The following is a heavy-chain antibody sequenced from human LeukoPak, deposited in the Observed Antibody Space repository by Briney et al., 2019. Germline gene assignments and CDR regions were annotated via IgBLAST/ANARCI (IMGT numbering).Heavy chain of an antibody. D-gene: IGHD3-3*01. CDR2: ISGSGGST. CDR3: AKAHYDFWSGYWVFDY. Sequence: GASLRLSCAASGFTFSSYATRWVRQAPGKGLEWVSAISGSGGSTYYADSVKGRFTISRDNSKNTLYLQMNSLRAEDTAVYYCAKAHYDFWSGYWVFDYWGQGTLVTVSS. J-gene: IGHJ4*02. CDR1: GFTFSSYA. V-gene: IGHV3-23*01.